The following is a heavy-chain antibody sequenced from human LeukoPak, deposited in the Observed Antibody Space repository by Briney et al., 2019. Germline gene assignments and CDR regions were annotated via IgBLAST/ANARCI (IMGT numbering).Heavy chain of an antibody. CDR3: ARHLRSVYDPRAFDY. J-gene: IGHJ4*02. CDR1: GGYISSSSYF. CDR2: MSYSGST. D-gene: IGHD5/OR15-5a*01. V-gene: IGHV4-39*01. Sequence: PSVTLSLTCTVSGGYISSSSYFWAWIRQPPGKGLECIVSMSYSGSTYYNPSLKSRVTISVDTSKNQFSLKLTSVTAADTAVYYCARHLRSVYDPRAFDYWGQGTLVTVSS.